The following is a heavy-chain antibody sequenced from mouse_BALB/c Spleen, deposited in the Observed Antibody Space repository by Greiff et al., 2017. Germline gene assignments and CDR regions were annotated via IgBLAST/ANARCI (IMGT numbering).Heavy chain of an antibody. V-gene: IGHV5-9-4*01. J-gene: IGHJ3*01. CDR3: ARDLARGAY. D-gene: IGHD3-1*01. CDR2: ISSGGSYT. Sequence: EVHLVESGGGLVKPGGYLKLSCAASGFTFSSYAMSWVRQSPEKRLEWVAEISSGGSYTYYPDTVTGRFTISRDNAKNTLYLEMSSLRSEDTAMYYCARDLARGAYWGQGTLVTVSA. CDR1: GFTFSSYA.